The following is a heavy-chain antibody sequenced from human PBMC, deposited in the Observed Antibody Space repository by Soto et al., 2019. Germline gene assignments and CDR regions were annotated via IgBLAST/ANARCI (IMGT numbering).Heavy chain of an antibody. D-gene: IGHD1-26*01. V-gene: IGHV3-23*01. CDR1: GFTFSTLA. CDR2: VLASGTGT. J-gene: IGHJ4*02. Sequence: EVQLLESGGGSVQPGGSLRLSCAASGFTFSTLAMTWVRQAPGKGLEWVSSVLASGTGTYYADSVKGRFTISRDNSKNMVYLQMNSLSAEDTPLYYCANVRVGYWGQGTLVTVSS. CDR3: ANVRVGY.